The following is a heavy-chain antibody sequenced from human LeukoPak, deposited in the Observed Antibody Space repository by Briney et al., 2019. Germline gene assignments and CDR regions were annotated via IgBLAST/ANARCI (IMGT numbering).Heavy chain of an antibody. Sequence: GVSLRLSCAASGFTFSSYAMSWVRQAPGKGLEWVSAISGSGGSTYYADSVKGRFTISRDNSKNTLYLQMNSLRAEDTAVYYCAKTWDIWGSYRYVDYWGQGTLVTVSS. J-gene: IGHJ4*02. CDR3: AKTWDIWGSYRYVDY. CDR2: ISGSGGST. CDR1: GFTFSSYA. V-gene: IGHV3-23*01. D-gene: IGHD3-16*02.